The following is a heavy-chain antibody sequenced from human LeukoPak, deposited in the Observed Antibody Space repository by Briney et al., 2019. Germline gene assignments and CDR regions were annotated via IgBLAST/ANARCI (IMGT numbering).Heavy chain of an antibody. CDR2: INGGGSPI. CDR1: GFIFSRDS. V-gene: IGHV3-48*01. CDR3: VSGPRRGVIIKSLDY. Sequence: GGSLRLSCAASGFIFSRDSMNWVRQAPGKGLEWVAYINGGGSPIYYADSVRGRFTISRDNAKNSLYLQMNSLRAEDTAVYYCVSGPRRGVIIKSLDYWGQGTLVTVSS. J-gene: IGHJ4*02. D-gene: IGHD3-10*01.